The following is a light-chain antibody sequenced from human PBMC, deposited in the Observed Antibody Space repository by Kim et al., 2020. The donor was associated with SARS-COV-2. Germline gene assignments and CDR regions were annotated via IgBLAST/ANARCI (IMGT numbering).Light chain of an antibody. CDR1: SNNVGNQG. CDR3: SAWDSSLSAWV. V-gene: IGLV10-54*01. J-gene: IGLJ3*02. CDR2: RNN. Sequence: RHTTTLTCTWNSNNVGNQGAAWLQQHQGHPPKLLSYRNNNRPSGISERLSASRSGNTASLTITGLQPEDEADYYCSAWDSSLSAWVFGGGTQLTVL.